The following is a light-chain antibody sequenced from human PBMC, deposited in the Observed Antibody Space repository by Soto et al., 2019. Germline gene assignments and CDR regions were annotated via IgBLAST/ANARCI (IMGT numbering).Light chain of an antibody. Sequence: SALSQSPATLSLSAGERATLSCRASQSVSSYLAWYQQKPGQSPRLLIYDASNRATGIPARFSGSGSGTDFTLTISRLEPEDFAVYYCQQYGRSGTLGQGTKVDI. J-gene: IGKJ1*01. CDR1: QSVSSY. CDR3: QQYGRSGT. V-gene: IGKV3-11*01. CDR2: DAS.